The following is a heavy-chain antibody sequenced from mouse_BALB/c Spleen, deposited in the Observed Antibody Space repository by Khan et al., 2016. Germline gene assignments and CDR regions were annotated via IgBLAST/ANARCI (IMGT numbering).Heavy chain of an antibody. CDR2: ISYSGST. V-gene: IGHV3-8*02. J-gene: IGHJ4*01. D-gene: IGHD2-4*01. CDR3: ATSYDFDWDYYAMDY. Sequence: EVQLQESGPSLVKPSQTLSLTCSVTGDSITSGYWNWIRKFSGNKLEYLGYISYSGSTYYNPSLKNRVSITRDTSKNQFYLQLHSVTTEDTAPYYCATSYDFDWDYYAMDYWGQGTSVTVSS. CDR1: GDSITSGY.